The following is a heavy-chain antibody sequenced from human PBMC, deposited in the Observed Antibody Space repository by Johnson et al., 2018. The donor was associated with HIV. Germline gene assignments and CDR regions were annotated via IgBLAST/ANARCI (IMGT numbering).Heavy chain of an antibody. V-gene: IGHV3-66*02. D-gene: IGHD1-26*01. CDR1: GFTVSSNY. CDR3: AKVVGSGATGDAFDI. Sequence: VHLVESGGGVVRPGGSLRLSCAASGFTVSSNYMSWVRQAPGKGLEWVSVIYSGGSTYYADSVTGRFTISRDNSKNTLYLQMNSLRAEDTAVYYCAKVVGSGATGDAFDIWGQGTMVTVSS. J-gene: IGHJ3*02. CDR2: IYSGGST.